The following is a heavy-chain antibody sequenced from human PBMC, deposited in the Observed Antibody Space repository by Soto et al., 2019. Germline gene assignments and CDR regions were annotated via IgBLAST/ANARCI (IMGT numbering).Heavy chain of an antibody. CDR2: INHSGST. CDR3: ARGIAAAGTIYWFAP. CDR1: GGSFSGYY. J-gene: IGHJ5*02. Sequence: QVQLQQWGAGLLKPSETLSLTCAVYGGSFSGYYWSWIRQPPGKGLEWIGEINHSGSTNYNPSLKSRVTISVDTSKNQFSLKLSSVTAADTAVYYCARGIAAAGTIYWFAPWGQGTLVTVSS. D-gene: IGHD6-13*01. V-gene: IGHV4-34*01.